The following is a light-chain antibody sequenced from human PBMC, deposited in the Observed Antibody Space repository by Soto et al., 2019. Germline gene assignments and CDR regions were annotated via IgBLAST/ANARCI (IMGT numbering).Light chain of an antibody. Sequence: QSVLTQTASVSGSPGQSITISCTGTSSDVGSYDYVSWYQHHAGKAPKLMIYEVSIRPSGVSNRFSASKSGNTASLTIYGLQAEDEADYYCCSYATSSPFVFGTGTKVTVL. CDR3: CSYATSSPFV. CDR2: EVS. CDR1: SSDVGSYDY. J-gene: IGLJ1*01. V-gene: IGLV2-14*01.